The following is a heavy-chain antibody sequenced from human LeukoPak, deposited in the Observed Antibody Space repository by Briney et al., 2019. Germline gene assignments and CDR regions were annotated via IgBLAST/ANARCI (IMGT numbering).Heavy chain of an antibody. D-gene: IGHD3-3*01. J-gene: IGHJ5*01. Sequence: PGGSLRLSCAASGFTFSSNVMSWVRQAPGKGLEWVANIKQDGSEKYYVDSVKGRFTISRDNAKNSLYLQMNSLRAEDTAVYYCAREGYDFWSGYEYNWFDSWGQGTLVTVSS. CDR3: AREGYDFWSGYEYNWFDS. CDR2: IKQDGSEK. V-gene: IGHV3-7*03. CDR1: GFTFSSNV.